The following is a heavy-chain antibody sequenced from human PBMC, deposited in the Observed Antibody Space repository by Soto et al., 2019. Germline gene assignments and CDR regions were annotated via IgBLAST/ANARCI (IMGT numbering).Heavy chain of an antibody. CDR1: GGSISSYY. V-gene: IGHV4-4*07. CDR2: IYTSGST. J-gene: IGHJ4*02. Sequence: SETLSLTCTVSGGSISSYYWSWIRQPAGKGLEWIGRIYTSGSTDYNPSLKSRVTMSVDTSKNQFSLKLSSVTAADTAVYYCARGHCTSTSCYPSDYWGQGALVTVS. D-gene: IGHD2-2*01. CDR3: ARGHCTSTSCYPSDY.